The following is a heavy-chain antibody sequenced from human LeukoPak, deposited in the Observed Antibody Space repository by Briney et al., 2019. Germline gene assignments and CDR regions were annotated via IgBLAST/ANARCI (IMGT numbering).Heavy chain of an antibody. J-gene: IGHJ4*02. CDR2: ISNSGGST. D-gene: IGHD3-3*02. CDR3: ASLARDY. V-gene: IGHV3-23*01. CDR1: GFTFNNYA. Sequence: GGSLRLSCAASGFTFNNYAMTWVRQAPGRGLEWVSTISNSGGSTYYADSVKGRFSISRDNSKNTLYLQMNSLRVEDTAAYYCASLARDYWGQGTLVTVSS.